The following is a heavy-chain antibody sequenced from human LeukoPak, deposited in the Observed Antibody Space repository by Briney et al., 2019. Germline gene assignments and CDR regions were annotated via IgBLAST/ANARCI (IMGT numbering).Heavy chain of an antibody. J-gene: IGHJ3*02. CDR3: ARGLSYYDFWSGYYHDAFDI. CDR2: INHSGGT. V-gene: IGHV4-34*01. CDR1: GGSFSGYY. Sequence: KPSETLSLTCAVYGGSFSGYYWSWIRQPPGKGLEWIGEINHSGGTNYNPSLKSRVTISVDTSKNQFSLKLSSVTAADTAVYYCARGLSYYDFWSGYYHDAFDIWGQGTMVTVSS. D-gene: IGHD3-3*01.